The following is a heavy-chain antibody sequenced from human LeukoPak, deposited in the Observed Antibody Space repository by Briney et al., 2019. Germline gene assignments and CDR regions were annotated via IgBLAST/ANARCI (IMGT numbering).Heavy chain of an antibody. CDR3: TRGPLAVAGSPLFY. CDR2: ISAYNGNT. D-gene: IGHD6-13*01. Sequence: PWASVKVSCKASGNTFTSYGITWVRQAPGQGLEWMGWISAYNGNTKYVQKLQGRVTMTTDTSTSTAYMELRSLRSDDTAVYYCTRGPLAVAGSPLFYWGQGTLVTVSS. J-gene: IGHJ4*02. V-gene: IGHV1-18*01. CDR1: GNTFTSYG.